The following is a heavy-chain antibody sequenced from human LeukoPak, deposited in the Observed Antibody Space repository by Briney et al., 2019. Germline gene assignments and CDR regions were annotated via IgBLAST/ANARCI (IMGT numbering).Heavy chain of an antibody. J-gene: IGHJ6*03. CDR1: GGSISAYY. D-gene: IGHD2-2*01. V-gene: IGHV4-4*07. CDR3: ARGIYCSSTTCYYYYYYMDV. CDR2: IYTSGST. Sequence: KPSETLSLTCTVSGGSISAYYWSWIRQPAGKGLVWIGRIYTSGSTNYNPSLKSRVTMSLDTSKNQFSLKLSSVTAADTAVYYCARGIYCSSTTCYYYYYYMDVWGKGTTVTVSS.